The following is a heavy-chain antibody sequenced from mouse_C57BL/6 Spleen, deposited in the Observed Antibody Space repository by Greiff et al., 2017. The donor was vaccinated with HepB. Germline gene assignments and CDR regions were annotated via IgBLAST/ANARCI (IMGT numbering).Heavy chain of an antibody. J-gene: IGHJ2*01. CDR2: IYPGDGDT. Sequence: VQLQQSGPELVKPGASVKISCKASGYAFSSSWMNWVKQRPGKGLEWIGRIYPGDGDTNYNGKFKGKATLTADKSSSTAYMQLSSLTSEDSAVYCCARTSYYFDDWGQGTTLTVSS. V-gene: IGHV1-82*01. CDR3: ARTSYYFDD. CDR1: GYAFSSSW.